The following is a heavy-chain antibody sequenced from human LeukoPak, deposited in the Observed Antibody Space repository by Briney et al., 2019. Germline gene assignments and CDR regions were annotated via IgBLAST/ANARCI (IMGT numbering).Heavy chain of an antibody. CDR1: GGSFSGYY. V-gene: IGHV4-59*08. CDR2: IYYSGST. J-gene: IGHJ3*02. D-gene: IGHD3-22*01. Sequence: SETLSLTCAVYGGSFSGYYWSWIRQPPGKGLEWIGYIYYSGSTNYNPSLKSRVTISVDTSKNQFSLKLSSVTAADTAVYYCARHFRYYDSSGPAENDAFDIWGQGTMVTVSS. CDR3: ARHFRYYDSSGPAENDAFDI.